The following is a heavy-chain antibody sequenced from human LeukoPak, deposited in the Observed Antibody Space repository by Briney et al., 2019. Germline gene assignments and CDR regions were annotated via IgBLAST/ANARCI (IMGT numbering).Heavy chain of an antibody. J-gene: IGHJ4*02. CDR3: ARREGYCSGGTCYFDN. D-gene: IGHD2-15*01. CDR2: VNSDGSRT. Sequence: GGSLRLSCATSGFTFPTCWMHWVRQAPGKGLVWVSRVNSDGSRTDYADSVKGRFTVSRDNAKNTLYLQMNSLRAEDTAVYYCARREGYCSGGTCYFDNWGQGTLVTVSS. CDR1: GFTFPTCW. V-gene: IGHV3-74*01.